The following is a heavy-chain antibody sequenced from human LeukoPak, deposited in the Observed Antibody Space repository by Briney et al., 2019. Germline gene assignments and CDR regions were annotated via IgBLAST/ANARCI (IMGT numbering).Heavy chain of an antibody. CDR1: GFTFSSYA. D-gene: IGHD5-24*01. J-gene: IGHJ4*02. CDR3: AKPKTLDGYNSFDY. V-gene: IGHV3-23*01. CDR2: ISGSGGST. Sequence: GGSLRLSCAASGFTFSSYAMSWVRQAPGKGLEWVSAISGSGGSTYYADSVKGRFTISSDNSKNTLYLQMNSLRAEDTAVYYCAKPKTLDGYNSFDYWGQGTLVTVSS.